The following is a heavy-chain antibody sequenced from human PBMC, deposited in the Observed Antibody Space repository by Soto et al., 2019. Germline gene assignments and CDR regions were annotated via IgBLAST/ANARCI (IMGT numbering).Heavy chain of an antibody. D-gene: IGHD3-22*01. V-gene: IGHV3-30-3*01. CDR1: GFTFSSYA. CDR2: ISYDGSNK. J-gene: IGHJ4*02. Sequence: PGGSLRLSCAASGFTFSSYAMHWVRQAPGKGLEWVAVISYDGSNKYYADSVKGRFTISRDNSKNTLYLQMNSLRAEDTAVYYCARAEYYDSSGSYLDYWGQGTLVTVS. CDR3: ARAEYYDSSGSYLDY.